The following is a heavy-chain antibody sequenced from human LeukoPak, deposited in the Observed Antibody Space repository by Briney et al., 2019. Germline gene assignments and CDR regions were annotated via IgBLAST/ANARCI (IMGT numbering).Heavy chain of an antibody. CDR3: AREVYSSSRPADAFDI. Sequence: GGSLRLSCAASGFTFSSYWMSWVRQAPGKGLEWVANIMHDGSEKNYVDSVKGRLTISRDNAENSLYLQMNSLRAEDMAVYYCAREVYSSSRPADAFDIWGQGTMVTVSS. D-gene: IGHD6-13*01. V-gene: IGHV3-7*01. J-gene: IGHJ3*02. CDR1: GFTFSSYW. CDR2: IMHDGSEK.